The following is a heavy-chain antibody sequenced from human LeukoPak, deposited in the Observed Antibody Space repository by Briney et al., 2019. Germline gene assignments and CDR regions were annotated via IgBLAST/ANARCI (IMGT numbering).Heavy chain of an antibody. V-gene: IGHV3-23*01. Sequence: GGPLRLSCAASGFTFSSYAMSWVRQAPGKGLEWVSAISGSGGSTYYADSVKGRFTISRDNSKNTLYLQMNSLRAEDTDVYYCAGDNFDWFSALFFWGQGTLVTVSS. CDR1: GFTFSSYA. D-gene: IGHD3-9*01. CDR3: AGDNFDWFSALFF. CDR2: ISGSGGST. J-gene: IGHJ4*02.